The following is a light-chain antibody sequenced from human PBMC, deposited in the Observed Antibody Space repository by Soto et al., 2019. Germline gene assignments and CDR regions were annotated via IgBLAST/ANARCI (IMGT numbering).Light chain of an antibody. J-gene: IGLJ3*02. Sequence: QSVLSQPPSVSAAPGQKVTISCSVSSTTIGSNSVSWYQHLPGTAPRYVIYDNDKRPSGIPDQFSASKSGTSATLAITGLQTGDEGDYYCGTWDSSLSAWVFGGGTKVTVL. CDR1: STTIGSNS. V-gene: IGLV1-51*01. CDR2: DND. CDR3: GTWDSSLSAWV.